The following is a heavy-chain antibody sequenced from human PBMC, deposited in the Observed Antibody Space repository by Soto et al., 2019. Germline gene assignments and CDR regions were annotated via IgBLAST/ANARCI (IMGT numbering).Heavy chain of an antibody. CDR3: ARSIRDCSGGSCSKYYYYYMDV. Sequence: SETLSLTCTVSGGSISSYYWSWIRQPPGKGLEWIGYIYYSGSTNYNPSLKSRVTISVDTSKNQFSLKLSSVTAADTAVYYCARSIRDCSGGSCSKYYYYYMDVWGKGTTVTVSS. CDR1: GGSISSYY. D-gene: IGHD2-15*01. CDR2: IYYSGST. V-gene: IGHV4-59*01. J-gene: IGHJ6*03.